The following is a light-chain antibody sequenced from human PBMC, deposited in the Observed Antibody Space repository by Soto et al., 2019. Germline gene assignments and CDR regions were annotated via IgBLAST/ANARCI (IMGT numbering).Light chain of an antibody. Sequence: QSVLTQPPSASGTPGQRVTISCSGNRSNIGSNTVNWYQQLPGTAPKLLIYSNNQGPSGVPDRFSGSKSGTSASLAISGLQSEDEADYYCAAWDDSLNGYVFGTGTKVTVL. CDR2: SNN. V-gene: IGLV1-44*01. J-gene: IGLJ1*01. CDR1: RSNIGSNT. CDR3: AAWDDSLNGYV.